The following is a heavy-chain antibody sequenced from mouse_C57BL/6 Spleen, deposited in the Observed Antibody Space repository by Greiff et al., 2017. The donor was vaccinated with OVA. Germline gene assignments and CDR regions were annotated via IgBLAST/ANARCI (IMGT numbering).Heavy chain of an antibody. D-gene: IGHD2-4*01. J-gene: IGHJ3*01. Sequence: EVKVVESGGGLVKPGGSLKLSCAASGFTFSDYGMHWVRQAPEKGLEWVAYISSGSSTIYYADTVKGRFTISRDNAKNTLFLQMTTLRSEDTAMYYCARPGYYDYDEDWFAYWGQGTLVTVSA. V-gene: IGHV5-17*01. CDR2: ISSGSSTI. CDR3: ARPGYYDYDEDWFAY. CDR1: GFTFSDYG.